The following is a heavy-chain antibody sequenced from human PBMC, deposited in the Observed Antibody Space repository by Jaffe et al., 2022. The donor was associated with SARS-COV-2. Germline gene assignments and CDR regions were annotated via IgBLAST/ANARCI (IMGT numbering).Heavy chain of an antibody. V-gene: IGHV4-59*01. CDR2: ISYSGRT. CDR1: GGSMSGYY. J-gene: IGHJ4*02. D-gene: IGHD3-10*01. CDR3: ASSGGGSDDF. Sequence: QVQLQESGPGLVKPSETLSLTCTVSGGSMSGYYWSWIRQPPGKGLDWIGYISYSGRTKYNPSLESRVTISIDTSKNQYSLKLTSVTAADTAVYFCASSGGGSDDFWGQGTLVTVSS.